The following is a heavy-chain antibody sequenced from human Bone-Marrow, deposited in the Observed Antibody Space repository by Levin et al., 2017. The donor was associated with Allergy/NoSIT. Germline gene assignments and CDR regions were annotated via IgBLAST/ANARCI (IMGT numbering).Heavy chain of an antibody. J-gene: IGHJ3*02. V-gene: IGHV3-30*18. CDR3: AKELYYYGSGRPTVAFDI. CDR1: GFTFSSYG. D-gene: IGHD3-10*01. Sequence: GGSLRLSCAASGFTFSSYGMHWVRQAPGKGLEWVAVISYDGSNKYYADSVKGRFTISRDNSKNTLYLQMNSLRAEDTAVYYCAKELYYYGSGRPTVAFDIWGQGTMVTVSS. CDR2: ISYDGSNK.